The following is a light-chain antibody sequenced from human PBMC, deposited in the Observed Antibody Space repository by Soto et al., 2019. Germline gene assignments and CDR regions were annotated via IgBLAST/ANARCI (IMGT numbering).Light chain of an antibody. CDR2: LGS. CDR1: QSLVHSGGHNF. CDR3: MQTLQTPLT. J-gene: IGKJ4*01. Sequence: DIVMTQSPVSLPVTPGEPASISCRASQSLVHSGGHNFLDWYLQKPGQSPQVLIYLGSNRASGVPDRFSGSGSGADFTLEISRVEAEDVGVYYCMQTLQTPLTFGGGTKVEIK. V-gene: IGKV2-28*01.